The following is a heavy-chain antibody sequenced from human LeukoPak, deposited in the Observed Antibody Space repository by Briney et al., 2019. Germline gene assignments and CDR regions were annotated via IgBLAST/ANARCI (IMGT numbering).Heavy chain of an antibody. D-gene: IGHD1-26*01. Sequence: HAGRSLRLSCTASGFTFGDYAMSWVRQAPGKGLEWVGFIRSKAYGGTTEYAASVKGRFTISRDDSKSIAYLQMNSLKTEDTAVYYCTRDGVYSGSYFLESSADRNAFDIWGQGTMVTVSS. J-gene: IGHJ3*02. CDR3: TRDGVYSGSYFLESSADRNAFDI. V-gene: IGHV3-49*04. CDR2: IRSKAYGGTT. CDR1: GFTFGDYA.